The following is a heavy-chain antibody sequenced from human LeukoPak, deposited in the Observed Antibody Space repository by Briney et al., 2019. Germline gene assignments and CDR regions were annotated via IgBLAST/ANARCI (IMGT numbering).Heavy chain of an antibody. V-gene: IGHV4-39*07. D-gene: IGHD5-18*01. CDR2: IYYSGST. CDR1: DGSISSSSYY. J-gene: IGHJ4*02. Sequence: SETLSLTCTVSDGSISSSSYYWGWIRQPPGKGLEWIGSIYYSGSTYYNPSLKSRVAISVDTSKNQFSLKLSSVTAADTAVYYCARVRGYSYGYVDYWGQGTLVTVSS. CDR3: ARVRGYSYGYVDY.